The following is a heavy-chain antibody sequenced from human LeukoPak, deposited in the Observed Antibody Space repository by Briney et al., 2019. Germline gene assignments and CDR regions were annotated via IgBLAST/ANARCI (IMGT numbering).Heavy chain of an antibody. CDR3: ARHGGLLAAACY. J-gene: IGHJ4*02. Sequence: GESLNISCKGSGYSFTNYCIGWVRQMPGKGLEWMGIIYPGDYDARYNPSFQGQVTISADKSISTAYLQWRSLKASDTAMDYCARHGGLLAAACYWGQGTLVSVSS. D-gene: IGHD6-13*01. CDR1: GYSFTNYC. V-gene: IGHV5-51*01. CDR2: IYPGDYDA.